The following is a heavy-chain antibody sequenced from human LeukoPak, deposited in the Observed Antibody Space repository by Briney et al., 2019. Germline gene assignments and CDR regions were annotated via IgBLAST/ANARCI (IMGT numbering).Heavy chain of an antibody. Sequence: GGSLRLSCAASGFTFSSYAMSWVRQAPGKGLEWVAVIWYDGSNKYYADSVKGRFTISRDNSKNTLYLQMNSLRAEDTAVYYCARDGCSSTSCYYYYYYYGMDVWGQGTTVTVSS. CDR2: IWYDGSNK. CDR3: ARDGCSSTSCYYYYYYYGMDV. CDR1: GFTFSSYA. J-gene: IGHJ6*02. V-gene: IGHV3-33*08. D-gene: IGHD2-2*01.